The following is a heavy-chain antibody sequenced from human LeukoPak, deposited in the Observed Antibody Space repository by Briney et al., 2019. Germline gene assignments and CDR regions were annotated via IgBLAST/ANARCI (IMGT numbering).Heavy chain of an antibody. Sequence: PGGTLRLSCAASGFTFAIYGMTWVRQAPGKGLEWVSGISGSGGSTNYADSVKGRFNISRDNSKKTLYLQMNSLRVEDTAVYYCAKEIRPGRIFSHWFDPRGQGTLVTVSS. CDR2: ISGSGGST. CDR1: GFTFAIYG. J-gene: IGHJ5*02. D-gene: IGHD2-21*01. V-gene: IGHV3-23*01. CDR3: AKEIRPGRIFSHWFDP.